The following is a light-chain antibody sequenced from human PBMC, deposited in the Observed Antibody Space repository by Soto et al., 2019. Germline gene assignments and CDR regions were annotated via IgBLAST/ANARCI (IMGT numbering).Light chain of an antibody. Sequence: IQMTQSPSSLSASVGDRVTITCQASQDITNHLIWYQQKPGKAPKVLIYDASSLGTGVSSRFSGSGSGTHFTLTISSLQPEDIATYYCQQFDSVPCTFGQGTKLEIK. V-gene: IGKV1-33*01. CDR1: QDITNH. CDR2: DAS. J-gene: IGKJ2*02. CDR3: QQFDSVPCT.